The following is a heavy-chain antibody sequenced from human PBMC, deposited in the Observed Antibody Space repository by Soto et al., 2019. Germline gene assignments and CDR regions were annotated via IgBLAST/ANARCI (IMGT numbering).Heavy chain of an antibody. CDR1: GGSISGHY. CDR3: ATDPYCGSAPGCSALDA. V-gene: IGHV4-59*11. CDR2: IFYSGST. D-gene: IGHD2-21*01. Sequence: PSETLSLTCTVSGGSISGHYWTWIRKSPGKGLEWIGYIFYSGSTNYNPSLKSRVTISVDTSKNQFSLKLSSVTAADTAVYYCATDPYCGSAPGCSALDAWGQGTTVTVSS. J-gene: IGHJ6*02.